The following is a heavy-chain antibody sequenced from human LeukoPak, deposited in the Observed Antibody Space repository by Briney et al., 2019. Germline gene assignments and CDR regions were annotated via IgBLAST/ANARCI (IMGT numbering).Heavy chain of an antibody. CDR3: ASTPRGYDYSNYESYWYFDL. CDR2: IIPIFGTA. D-gene: IGHD4-11*01. Sequence: SVKVSCKASGGTFSSYAISWVRQAPGQWLEWMGGIIPIFGTANYAQKCQGRVTITADESTSTAYMELSSLRSEDTAVYYCASTPRGYDYSNYESYWYFDLWGRGTLVTVSS. J-gene: IGHJ2*01. V-gene: IGHV1-69*13. CDR1: GGTFSSYA.